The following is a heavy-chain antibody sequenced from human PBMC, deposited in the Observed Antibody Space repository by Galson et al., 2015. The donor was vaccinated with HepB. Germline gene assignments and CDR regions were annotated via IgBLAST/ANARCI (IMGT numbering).Heavy chain of an antibody. V-gene: IGHV3-30*18. Sequence: SLRLSCAASGFTFSSYGMHWVRQAPGKGLEWVAVISYDGSNKYYADSVKGRFTISRDNSKNTLYLQMNSLRAEDTAVYYCAKDRYGSGSFRVLSGYWGQGTLVTVSS. D-gene: IGHD3-10*01. CDR1: GFTFSSYG. CDR2: ISYDGSNK. CDR3: AKDRYGSGSFRVLSGY. J-gene: IGHJ4*02.